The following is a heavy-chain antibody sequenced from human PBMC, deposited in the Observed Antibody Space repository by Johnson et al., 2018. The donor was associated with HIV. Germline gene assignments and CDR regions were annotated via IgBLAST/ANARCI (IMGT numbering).Heavy chain of an antibody. CDR2: ISGSGGNS. D-gene: IGHD5-12*01. CDR1: GFTFDDYG. CDR3: ASGQNAFDI. V-gene: IGHV3-23*04. J-gene: IGHJ3*02. Sequence: VQLVESGGGVVRPGGSLRLSCAASGFTFDDYGMSWVRQAPGKGLEWVSAISGSGGNSNSADSVKGRFTISRDNSKNTLYLQMNSLRAEDTAVYYCASGQNAFDIWGQGTMVTVSS.